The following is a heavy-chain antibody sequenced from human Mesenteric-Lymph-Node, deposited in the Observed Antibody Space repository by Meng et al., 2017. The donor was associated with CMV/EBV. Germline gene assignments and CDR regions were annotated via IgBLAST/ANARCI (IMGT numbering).Heavy chain of an antibody. CDR2: INAGNGNT. CDR1: YTFTSYA. Sequence: YTFTSYAMHWVRQAPGQRLEWMGWINAGNGNTKYSQKFQGRVTITRDTSASTAYMELSSLRSEDTAVYYCARGPIVVVPAANGWYFDYWGQGTLVTVSS. J-gene: IGHJ4*02. V-gene: IGHV1-3*01. CDR3: ARGPIVVVPAANGWYFDY. D-gene: IGHD2-2*01.